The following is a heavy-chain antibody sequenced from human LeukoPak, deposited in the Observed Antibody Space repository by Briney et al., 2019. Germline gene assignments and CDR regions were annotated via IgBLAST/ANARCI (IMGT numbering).Heavy chain of an antibody. CDR1: GGSISSYY. J-gene: IGHJ3*02. CDR3: ASKLIRRGAFDI. CDR2: IYSSGST. D-gene: IGHD5-12*01. V-gene: IGHV4-4*07. Sequence: SETLSLTCTVSGGSISSYYWSWIRQPAGKGLEWIGRIYSSGSTNYNPSVKSRVTMSLDPSKNQFSLNLSSVTAADTAVYYCASKLIRRGAFDIWGQGTMVTVSS.